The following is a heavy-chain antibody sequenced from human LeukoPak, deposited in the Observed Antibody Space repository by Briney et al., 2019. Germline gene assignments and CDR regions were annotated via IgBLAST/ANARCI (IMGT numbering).Heavy chain of an antibody. CDR2: ISGSGGST. J-gene: IGHJ4*02. D-gene: IGHD6-19*01. CDR1: GFAFSSDA. V-gene: IGHV3-23*01. CDR3: EKGIVVIMAGGYYLDY. Sequence: GGSLRLSCASSGFAFSSDAMSWVRQAPGKGLEWVSTISGSGGSTYYADSVKGRFTISRDTSKNTVYLQMNSLRVEDTAIYYCEKGIVVIMAGGYYLDYWGQGTLVTVSS.